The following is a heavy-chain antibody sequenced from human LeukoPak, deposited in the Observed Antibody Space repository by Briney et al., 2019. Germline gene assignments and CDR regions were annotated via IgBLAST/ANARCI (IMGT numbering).Heavy chain of an antibody. D-gene: IGHD1-26*01. Sequence: GGSLRLSCAASGFTFSNFAMHWVRQAPGKGLEYVSAISGDGRSTYYANSVKGRFTISRDNSKSTLYLQMGSLRVEDMAVYYCGSIGLPWGQGTLVTVSS. J-gene: IGHJ4*02. V-gene: IGHV3-64*01. CDR1: GFTFSNFA. CDR3: GSIGLP. CDR2: ISGDGRST.